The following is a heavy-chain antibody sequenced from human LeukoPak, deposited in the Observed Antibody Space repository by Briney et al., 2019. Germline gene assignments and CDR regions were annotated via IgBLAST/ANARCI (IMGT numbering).Heavy chain of an antibody. Sequence: GRSLRLSCAASGFTFSSYGMHWVRQAPGKGLEWVAFIRYDGSNKYYADSVKGRFTISRDNSKNTLYLQMNSLRAEDTAVYYCAISIARPAAISFDYWGQGTLVTVSS. CDR2: IRYDGSNK. CDR1: GFTFSSYG. V-gene: IGHV3-30*02. J-gene: IGHJ4*02. D-gene: IGHD2-2*01. CDR3: AISIARPAAISFDY.